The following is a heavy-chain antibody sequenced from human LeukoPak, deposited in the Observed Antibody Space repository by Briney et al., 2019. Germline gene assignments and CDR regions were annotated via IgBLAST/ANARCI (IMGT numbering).Heavy chain of an antibody. CDR1: GYRFTSTW. CDR3: ATVNSAHWFFDS. Sequence: ESLKISCQGSGYRFTSTWIGWVRLMTGKGLEWMGTIYPIDSDTRYSPSFQGQVTISADKSISTAYLQWSSLRASDTAIYYCATVNSAHWFFDSWGQGTLVTVSS. D-gene: IGHD1-26*01. J-gene: IGHJ4*02. CDR2: IYPIDSDT. V-gene: IGHV5-51*01.